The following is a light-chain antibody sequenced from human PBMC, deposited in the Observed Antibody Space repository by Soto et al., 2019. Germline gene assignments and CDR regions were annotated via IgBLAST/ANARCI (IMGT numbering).Light chain of an antibody. CDR3: GTWDSSLSSWV. J-gene: IGLJ3*02. CDR2: DNN. CDR1: SSNVGSNS. Sequence: QSVLTQPPSVSAAPGQKVTISCSGSSSNVGSNSVSWYQQLPGTAPKLLIYDNNKGPSGVPDRFSGSKSGTTATLGITGLQTGYEADYYCGTWDSSLSSWVFGGGAKLTVL. V-gene: IGLV1-51*01.